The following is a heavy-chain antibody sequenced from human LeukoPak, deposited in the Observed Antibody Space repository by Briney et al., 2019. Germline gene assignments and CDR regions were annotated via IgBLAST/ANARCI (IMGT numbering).Heavy chain of an antibody. V-gene: IGHV4-61*02. J-gene: IGHJ3*02. CDR2: IYTSGST. CDR1: GGSISSGSYY. D-gene: IGHD4-23*01. CDR3: ARAVGDYGGYSYAFDI. Sequence: SQTLSLTCTVSGGSISSGSYYWSWIRQPAGKGLEWIARIYTSGSTNCDPSLKSRVTISVDTSKNQFSLKLSSVTAADTAVYYCARAVGDYGGYSYAFDIWGQGTMVTVSS.